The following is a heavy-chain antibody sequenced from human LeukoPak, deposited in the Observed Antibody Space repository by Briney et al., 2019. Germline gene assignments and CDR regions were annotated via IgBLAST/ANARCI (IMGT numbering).Heavy chain of an antibody. Sequence: GGSLRLSCAASGFTFSSYWMSWVRQAPGKGLEWVANIKQDGSEKYYVDSVEGRFTISRGNAKNSLYLQMNSLRAEDTAVYYCAREWKDIVATITASADYWGQGTLVTVSS. D-gene: IGHD5-12*01. CDR3: AREWKDIVATITASADY. CDR2: IKQDGSEK. J-gene: IGHJ4*02. V-gene: IGHV3-7*01. CDR1: GFTFSSYW.